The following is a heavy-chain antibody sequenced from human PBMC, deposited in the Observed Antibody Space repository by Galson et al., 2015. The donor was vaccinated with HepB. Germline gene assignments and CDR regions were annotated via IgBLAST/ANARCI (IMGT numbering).Heavy chain of an antibody. CDR2: IYYSGRT. J-gene: IGHJ6*03. CDR1: GDSIRRTSFY. D-gene: IGHD6-6*01. V-gene: IGHV4-39*01. Sequence: ETLSLTCIVSGDSIRRTSFYWGWIRQPPGKGLEWIGSIYYSGRTYYNPSLKSRVTISVDTSKNQFSLKLSSVSASDTAVYYCARLAFLAARPAPMDVWGKGTTVTVSS. CDR3: ARLAFLAARPAPMDV.